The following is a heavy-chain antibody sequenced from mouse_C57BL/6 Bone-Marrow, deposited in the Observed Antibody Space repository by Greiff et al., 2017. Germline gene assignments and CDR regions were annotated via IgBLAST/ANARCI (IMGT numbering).Heavy chain of an antibody. D-gene: IGHD1-1*01. CDR3: ARNYYGGIYWYFDV. Sequence: QVQLQQSGPGLVQPSQSLSITCTVSGFSLTSYGVPWVRQSPGKGLEWLGVIWSGGSTDYNAAFISRLSISTDNTKSQVFFKMNSLQAEDTAIYYCARNYYGGIYWYFDVWGTGTTVTVSS. CDR2: IWSGGST. V-gene: IGHV2-2*01. J-gene: IGHJ1*03. CDR1: GFSLTSYG.